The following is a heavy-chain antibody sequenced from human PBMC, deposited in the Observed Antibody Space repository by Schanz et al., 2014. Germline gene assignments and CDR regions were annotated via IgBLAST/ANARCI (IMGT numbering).Heavy chain of an antibody. CDR3: ARDNRYYLFDY. Sequence: EVPLVASGGCLVQPGGSLRLSCAASGFTFSAYAMTWVRQIPGKGLEWVSAISASGGTTYYADSVKGRFTISRDNSKNTLYLQLGSLSAEDTAVYFCARDNRYYLFDYWGQGALVTVAS. D-gene: IGHD3-16*02. V-gene: IGHV3-23*04. CDR1: GFTFSAYA. CDR2: ISASGGTT. J-gene: IGHJ4*02.